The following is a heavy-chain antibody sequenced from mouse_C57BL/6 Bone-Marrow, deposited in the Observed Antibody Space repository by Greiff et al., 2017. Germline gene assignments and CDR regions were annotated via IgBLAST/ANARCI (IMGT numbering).Heavy chain of an antibody. D-gene: IGHD2-4*01. J-gene: IGHJ1*03. Sequence: QVQLQQPGAELVRPGTSVKLSCKASGYTFTSYWMHWVKQRPGQGLEWIGVIDPSDSYTTYNQKFKGKATLTVDTSSSTAYMQLSSLTSEDSAVYYCARPHDYDEVYCYFDVWGTGTTVTVSS. CDR2: IDPSDSYT. CDR3: ARPHDYDEVYCYFDV. CDR1: GYTFTSYW. V-gene: IGHV1-59*01.